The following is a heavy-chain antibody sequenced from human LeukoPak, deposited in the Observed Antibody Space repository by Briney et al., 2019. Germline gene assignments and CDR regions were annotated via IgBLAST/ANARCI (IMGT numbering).Heavy chain of an antibody. CDR2: VIPIFGTA. CDR1: GGTFSSYA. J-gene: IGHJ4*02. D-gene: IGHD1-26*01. CDR3: ARDRNQFYSGTCYY. V-gene: IGHV1-69*13. Sequence: ASVKVSCKASGGTFSSYAISWVRQAPGQGLEWMGGVIPIFGTANYAQKFQGRVTITADESTSTAYMELSRLRDDDTAMYYCARDRNQFYSGTCYYWGQGTLVTVSS.